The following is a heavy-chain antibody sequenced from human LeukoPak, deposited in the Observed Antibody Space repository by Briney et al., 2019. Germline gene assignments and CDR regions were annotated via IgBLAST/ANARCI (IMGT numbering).Heavy chain of an antibody. CDR1: GGSFSGYY. CDR2: INHSGST. CDR3: ARVGPSGYRIDY. D-gene: IGHD3-22*01. Sequence: SETLSLTCAVYGGSFSGYYWSWIRQPPGKGLEWIGEINHSGSTNYNPSLKSRVTISVDTSKNQFSLKLSSVTAADTAVYYCARVGPSGYRIDYWGQGTLVTASS. V-gene: IGHV4-34*01. J-gene: IGHJ4*02.